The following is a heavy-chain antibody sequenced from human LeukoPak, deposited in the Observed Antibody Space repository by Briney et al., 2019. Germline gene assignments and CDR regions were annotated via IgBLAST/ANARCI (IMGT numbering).Heavy chain of an antibody. J-gene: IGHJ3*02. V-gene: IGHV4-34*01. CDR1: GGSFSGYY. CDR2: INHSGST. Sequence: SETLSLTCAVYGGSFSGYYWSWIRQPPGKGLEWIGEINHSGSTNYNPSLKSRVTISVDTSKSQFSLKLSSVTAADTAVYYCAGDLITVTKGLDIWGQGTMVTVSS. CDR3: AGDLITVTKGLDI. D-gene: IGHD4-17*01.